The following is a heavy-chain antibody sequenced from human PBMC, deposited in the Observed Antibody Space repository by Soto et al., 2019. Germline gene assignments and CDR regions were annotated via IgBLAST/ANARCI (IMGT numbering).Heavy chain of an antibody. V-gene: IGHV3-33*01. CDR1: GFTFSSYG. CDR3: ARGGIQLGRWYSSSWYFDY. D-gene: IGHD6-13*01. CDR2: IWYDGSNK. Sequence: QVQLVESGGGVVQPGRSLRLSCAASGFTFSSYGMHWVRQAPGKGLEWVAVIWYDGSNKYYADSVKGRFTISRDNSKNTLYLQMNSLRAEDTAVYYCARGGIQLGRWYSSSWYFDYWGQGTLVTVSS. J-gene: IGHJ4*02.